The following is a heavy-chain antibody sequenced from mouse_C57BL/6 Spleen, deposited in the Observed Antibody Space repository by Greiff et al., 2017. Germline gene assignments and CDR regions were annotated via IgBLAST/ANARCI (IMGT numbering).Heavy chain of an antibody. V-gene: IGHV1-69*01. CDR2: IDPSDSYT. CDR3: ATNYYGSSSWFAY. CDR1: GYTFTSYW. D-gene: IGHD1-1*01. Sequence: VQLQQPGAELVMPGASVKLSCKASGYTFTSYWMHWVKQRPGQGLEWIGEIDPSDSYTNYNQKFKGKSTLTVDKSSSTAYMQLSSLTSEDSAVXYCATNYYGSSSWFAYWGQGTLVTVSA. J-gene: IGHJ3*01.